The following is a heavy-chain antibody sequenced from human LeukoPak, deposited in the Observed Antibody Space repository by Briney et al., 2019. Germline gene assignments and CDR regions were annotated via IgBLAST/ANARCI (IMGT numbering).Heavy chain of an antibody. CDR1: GYTFTTYY. V-gene: IGHV1-46*01. D-gene: IGHD3-22*01. CDR2: INPSGGST. CDR3: ARDPPDYYDSSGYPDY. J-gene: IGHJ4*02. Sequence: ASVKVSCKTSGYTFTTYYIHWVRQAPGQGLEWMGIINPSGGSTSYAQKFQGRVTMTRDTSTSTVYMELSSLRSEDTAVYYCARDPPDYYDSSGYPDYWGQGTLVTVSS.